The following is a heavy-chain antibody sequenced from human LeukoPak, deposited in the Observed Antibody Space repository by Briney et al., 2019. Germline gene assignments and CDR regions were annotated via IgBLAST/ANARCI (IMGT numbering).Heavy chain of an antibody. CDR2: ISYDGSNK. Sequence: GGSLRLSCVGSGFTFSSYAMHWVRQAPGKGLEWVAVISYDGSNKYYADSVKGRFTISRDNSKNTLYLQMNRLRAEDTTVYHCAREPRITMNTAASDIWGQGTMVTVSS. CDR3: AREPRITMNTAASDI. CDR1: GFTFSSYA. D-gene: IGHD3-22*01. V-gene: IGHV3-30-3*01. J-gene: IGHJ3*02.